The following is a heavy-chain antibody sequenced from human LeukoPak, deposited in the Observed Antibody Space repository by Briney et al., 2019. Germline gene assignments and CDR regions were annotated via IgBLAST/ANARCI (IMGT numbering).Heavy chain of an antibody. J-gene: IGHJ5*02. V-gene: IGHV4-39*01. CDR2: IYYSGNT. D-gene: IGHD6-19*01. CDR1: GGSISSSGYY. Sequence: PSETLSLTCTVSGGSISSSGYYWGWIRQPPGKGLEWIGSIYYSGNTYYNPSLKSRVTIFVDTSKNQFSLKLSSVTAADTAVYYCARHHRQWLPPNWFDPWGQGTLVTVSS. CDR3: ARHHRQWLPPNWFDP.